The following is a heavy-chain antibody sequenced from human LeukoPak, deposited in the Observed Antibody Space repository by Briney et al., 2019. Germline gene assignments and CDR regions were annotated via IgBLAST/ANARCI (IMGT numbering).Heavy chain of an antibody. D-gene: IGHD4-17*01. V-gene: IGHV3-48*04. CDR2: ISSSSSTI. Sequence: GGSLRLSCAASGLTFSSYSMNWVRQAPGKGLEWVSYISSSSSTIYYADSVKGRFTISRDNAKNSLYLQMNSLRAEDTAVYYCARDASRYGDGPGYWGQGTLVTVSS. CDR1: GLTFSSYS. J-gene: IGHJ4*02. CDR3: ARDASRYGDGPGY.